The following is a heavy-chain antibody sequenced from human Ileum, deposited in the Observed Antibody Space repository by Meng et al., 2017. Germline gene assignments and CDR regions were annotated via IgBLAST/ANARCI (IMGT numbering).Heavy chain of an antibody. CDR1: GGSISSSRYY. CDR3: AQPRITMTLGGFRTGWFDP. CDR2: IYYSGST. D-gene: IGHD3-22*01. Sequence: QLQESGPGAVKPSETLSLTCPVPGGSISSSRYYWGGIRQPPGKGLEWCGSIYYSGSTYYNPSLKSRVTISVDKSKNQVSLKLSSVTAADTAVYYCAQPRITMTLGGFRTGWFDPWGQGTLVTVSS. V-gene: IGHV4-39*01. J-gene: IGHJ5*02.